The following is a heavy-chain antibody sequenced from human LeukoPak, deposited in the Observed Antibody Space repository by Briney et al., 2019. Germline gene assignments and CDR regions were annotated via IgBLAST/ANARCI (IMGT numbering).Heavy chain of an antibody. CDR2: IYYSGST. D-gene: IGHD3-9*01. Sequence: SETLSLTCTVSGGSISSYYWSWIRQPPGRGLEWIGYIYYSGSTNYNPSLKSRVTISVDTSKNQFSLKLSSVTAADTAVYYWARYSHDILSGYPKGLFDPWGQGTLVTVSS. CDR3: ARYSHDILSGYPKGLFDP. J-gene: IGHJ5*02. V-gene: IGHV4-59*01. CDR1: GGSISSYY.